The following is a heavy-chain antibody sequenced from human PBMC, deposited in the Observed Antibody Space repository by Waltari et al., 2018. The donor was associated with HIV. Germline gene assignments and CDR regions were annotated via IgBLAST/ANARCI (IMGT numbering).Heavy chain of an antibody. J-gene: IGHJ6*02. CDR3: AREDYYAPDGMDV. Sequence: QVQLQESGPGLVKPSETLSLTCTVSGGSVSSGSYYWSWIRQPPGKGLEWIGYIYYSGSTNYNPSLKSRVTISVDTSKNQFSLKLSSVTAADTAVYYCAREDYYAPDGMDVWGQGTTVTVSS. CDR2: IYYSGST. V-gene: IGHV4-61*01. D-gene: IGHD3-10*01. CDR1: GGSVSSGSYY.